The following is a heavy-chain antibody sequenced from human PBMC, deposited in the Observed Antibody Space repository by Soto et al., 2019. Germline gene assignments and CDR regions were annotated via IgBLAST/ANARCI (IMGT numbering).Heavy chain of an antibody. CDR2: INHSGST. V-gene: IGHV4-34*01. D-gene: IGHD1-26*01. J-gene: IGHJ4*02. Sequence: QVQLQQWGAGLLKPSETLSLTCAVYGGSFSGYYWSWIRQPPGKGLEWIGEINHSGSTNYNPSLKSRXXIXVXXSKNQFSLKLSAVTAADTAVYYWARGRRGSYSIDYWGQGTLVTVSS. CDR1: GGSFSGYY. CDR3: ARGRRGSYSIDY.